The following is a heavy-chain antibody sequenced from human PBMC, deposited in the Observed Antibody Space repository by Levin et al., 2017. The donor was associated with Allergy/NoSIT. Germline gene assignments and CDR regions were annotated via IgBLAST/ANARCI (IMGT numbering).Heavy chain of an antibody. D-gene: IGHD3-22*01. V-gene: IGHV4-30-2*01. CDR1: GGSISSGGYS. CDR2: IYHSGST. CDR3: ARGKYYDSSGHNWFDP. Sequence: SETLSLTCAVSGGSISSGGYSWSWIRQPPGTGLEWIGYIYHSGSTYYNPSLKSRVTISVDRSKNQFSLKLSSVTAADTAVYYCARGKYYDSSGHNWFDPWGQGTLVTVSS. J-gene: IGHJ5*02.